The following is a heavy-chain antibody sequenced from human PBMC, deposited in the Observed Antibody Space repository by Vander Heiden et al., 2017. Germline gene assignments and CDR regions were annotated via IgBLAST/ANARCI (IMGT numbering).Heavy chain of an antibody. D-gene: IGHD2-2*01. CDR2: IRSKAYGGTT. CDR3: TRSGGVVPAAKVDY. J-gene: IGHJ4*02. CDR1: GFTFGDYA. V-gene: IGHV3-49*05. Sequence: EVQLVESGGGLVKPGRSLRLSCTASGFTFGDYAMSWFRQAPGKGLEGVGFIRSKAYGGTTEYAASVKGRFTISRDDSKSIAYLQMNSLKTEDTAVYYCTRSGGVVPAAKVDYWGQGTLVTVSS.